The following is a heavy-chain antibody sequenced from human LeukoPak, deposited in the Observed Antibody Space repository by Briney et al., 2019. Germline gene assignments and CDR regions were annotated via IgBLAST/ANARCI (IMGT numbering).Heavy chain of an antibody. J-gene: IGHJ4*02. Sequence: ASETLSLTCTVSGYSISSGYYWGWIRQPPGKGLEWIGSIYHSGSTYYNPSLKSRVTISVDTSKNQFSLKLSSVTAADTAVYYCAREDTAIIWGQGTLVTVSS. V-gene: IGHV4-38-2*02. D-gene: IGHD5-18*01. CDR2: IYHSGST. CDR3: AREDTAII. CDR1: GYSISSGYY.